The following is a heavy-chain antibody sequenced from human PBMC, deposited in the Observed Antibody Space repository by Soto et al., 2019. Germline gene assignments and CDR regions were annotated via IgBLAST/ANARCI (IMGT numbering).Heavy chain of an antibody. CDR1: GYTFSSYG. D-gene: IGHD6-19*01. Sequence: GASVKVSCKASGYTFSSYGISWVRQAPGQGLEWMGWISAYNGNTNYAQKLQGRVTMTTDTSTTTAYLELRSLRSDDTAVYYCARDYSQYSSDWHDYWGQGTLVTVSS. CDR3: ARDYSQYSSDWHDY. CDR2: ISAYNGNT. J-gene: IGHJ4*02. V-gene: IGHV1-18*01.